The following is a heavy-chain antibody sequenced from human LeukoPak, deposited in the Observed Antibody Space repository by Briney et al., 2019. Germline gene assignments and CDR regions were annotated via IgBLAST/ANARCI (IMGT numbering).Heavy chain of an antibody. D-gene: IGHD3-22*01. V-gene: IGHV4-4*07. CDR1: GGSIYSDY. J-gene: IGHJ4*02. CDR2: IYTSGST. CDR3: ARETTNYYDSSGYDY. Sequence: SETLSLTCTVSGGSIYSDYWTWVRLPAGRGLEWIGRIYTSGSTNYNPSLTSRVTISIDKSKNQFSLKLYSVTAADTAVYYCARETTNYYDSSGYDYWGQGTLVTVSS.